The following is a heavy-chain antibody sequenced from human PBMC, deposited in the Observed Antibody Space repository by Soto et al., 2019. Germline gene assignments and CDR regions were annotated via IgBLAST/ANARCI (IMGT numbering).Heavy chain of an antibody. D-gene: IGHD7-27*01. CDR1: GFTFSNAW. Sequence: GGSLRLSCAASGFTFSNAWMSWVRQAPGKGLEWVGRIKSKTDGGTTDYAAPVKGRFTISRDDSKNTLYLQMNSLKTEDTAVYYCPTVTGDQVGVTGYWGQGTLVNVSS. CDR3: PTVTGDQVGVTGY. CDR2: IKSKTDGGTT. J-gene: IGHJ4*02. V-gene: IGHV3-15*01.